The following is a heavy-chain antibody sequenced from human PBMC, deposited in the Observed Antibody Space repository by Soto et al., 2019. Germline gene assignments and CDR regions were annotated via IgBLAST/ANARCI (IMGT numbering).Heavy chain of an antibody. CDR2: ITISSRSI. CDR1: GSTFSRYS. V-gene: IGHV3-21*01. CDR3: ARDYYSDSGGYYPLDY. J-gene: IGHJ4*02. Sequence: GSLRLSCAASGSTFSRYSMNWVRQVPGKGLEWVSSITISSRSIYYADSVKGRFTISRDNAKNSLFLQMNSLRVEDTAVYFCARDYYSDSGGYYPLDYWSQGTLVTVSS. D-gene: IGHD3-22*01.